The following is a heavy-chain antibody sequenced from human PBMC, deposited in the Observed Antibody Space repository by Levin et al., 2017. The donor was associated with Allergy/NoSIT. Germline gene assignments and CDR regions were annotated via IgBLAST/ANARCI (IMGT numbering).Heavy chain of an antibody. V-gene: IGHV4-59*01. D-gene: IGHD3-16*02. CDR1: GGSISSYY. J-gene: IGHJ3*02. Sequence: PSETLSLTCTVSGGSISSYYWSWIRQPPGKGLEWIGYIYYSGSTNYNPSLKSRVTISVDTSKNQFSLKLSSVTAADTAVYYCARAGPSYPPPFDIWGQGTMVTVSS. CDR3: ARAGPSYPPPFDI. CDR2: IYYSGST.